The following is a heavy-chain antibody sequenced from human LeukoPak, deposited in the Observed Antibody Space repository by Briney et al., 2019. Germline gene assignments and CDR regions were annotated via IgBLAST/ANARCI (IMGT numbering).Heavy chain of an antibody. D-gene: IGHD1-26*01. CDR1: GGSFSSYS. CDR2: IYYSGGT. J-gene: IGHJ6*03. Sequence: PSETLSLTCTISGGSFSSYSWSWVRQPPGKALEWMWVIYYSGGTNYTPSVKSRVSISLDTSNIPFSLNMRYVTAEDTAVYYCARLVRRVGYYDQYMDVWGKGTTVIVSS. V-gene: IGHV4-59*08. CDR3: ARLVRRVGYYDQYMDV.